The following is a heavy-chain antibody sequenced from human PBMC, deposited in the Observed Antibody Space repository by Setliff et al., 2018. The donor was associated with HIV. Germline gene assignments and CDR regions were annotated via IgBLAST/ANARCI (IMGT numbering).Heavy chain of an antibody. J-gene: IGHJ4*02. CDR2: INHSGST. CDR1: GGSFSDYY. Sequence: SETLSLTCAVYGGSFSDYYWSWIRQPPGKGLEWIGEINHSGSTNYNPSLKSRVTISVDTSKNEFSLKRSSVTAADTAVYYCARASRWGSIPFDYWGQGTLVTVSS. V-gene: IGHV4-34*01. D-gene: IGHD2-21*01. CDR3: ARASRWGSIPFDY.